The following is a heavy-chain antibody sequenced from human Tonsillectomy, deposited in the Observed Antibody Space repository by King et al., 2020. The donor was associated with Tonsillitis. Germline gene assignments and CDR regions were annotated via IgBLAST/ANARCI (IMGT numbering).Heavy chain of an antibody. CDR2: IYSSGST. V-gene: IGHV4-59*01. D-gene: IGHD3-10*01. CDR1: GGSISTYY. J-gene: IGHJ4*02. CDR3: ARTVYGSGTYYTYRFDY. Sequence: QLQESGPGLVKPSETLSLTCTVSGGSISTYYWSWIWQPPGKGLEWIGYIYSSGSTHYNPSLQSRVIISVDTSKNQVSLKLSSVTAADTAVFYCARTVYGSGTYYTYRFDYWGQGTLVTVSS.